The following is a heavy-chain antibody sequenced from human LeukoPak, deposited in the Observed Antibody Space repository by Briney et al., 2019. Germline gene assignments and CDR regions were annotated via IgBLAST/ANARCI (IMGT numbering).Heavy chain of an antibody. J-gene: IGHJ4*02. V-gene: IGHV3-7*05. CDR3: AREIGSAARGR. D-gene: IGHD6-13*01. CDR1: GFTFDSYW. CDR2: IKEDGSEK. Sequence: GGSLRLSCATSGFTFDSYWMSWVRQAPGKGLEWEANIKEDGSEKYYVDSVKGRFTISRDNAKNSVYLQMNSLRAEDTAVYYCAREIGSAARGRWGQGTLVTVSS.